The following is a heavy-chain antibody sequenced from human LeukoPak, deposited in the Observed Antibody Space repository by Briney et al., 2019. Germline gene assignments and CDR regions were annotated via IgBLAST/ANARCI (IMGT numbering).Heavy chain of an antibody. CDR2: IRSKAYGGTT. CDR3: TRDRYDILTGYSFDY. V-gene: IGHV3-49*04. D-gene: IGHD3-9*01. CDR1: GFTFGDYA. J-gene: IGHJ4*02. Sequence: GGSLRLSCTASGFTFGDYAMSWVRQAPGRGGEWVGFIRSKAYGGTTEYAASVKGRFTISRDDSKSIAYLQMNSLKTEDTAVYYCTRDRYDILTGYSFDYWGQGTLVTVSS.